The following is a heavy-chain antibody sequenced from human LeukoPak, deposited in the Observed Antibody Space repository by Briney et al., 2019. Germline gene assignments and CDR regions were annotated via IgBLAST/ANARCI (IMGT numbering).Heavy chain of an antibody. CDR2: ISGSGGST. CDR1: GFTFSSYE. J-gene: IGHJ5*02. D-gene: IGHD6-19*01. CDR3: AKDSVVAGRYNWFDP. Sequence: PGGSLRLSCAASGFTFSSYEMNWVRQAPGKGLEWVSAISGSGGSTYYADSVKGRFTISRDNSKNTLYLQMNSLRAEDTAVYYCAKDSVVAGRYNWFDPWGQGTLVTVSS. V-gene: IGHV3-23*01.